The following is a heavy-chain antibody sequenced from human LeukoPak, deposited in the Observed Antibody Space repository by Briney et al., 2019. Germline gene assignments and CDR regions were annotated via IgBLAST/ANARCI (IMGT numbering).Heavy chain of an antibody. D-gene: IGHD5-18*01. CDR3: ARGNVDTAMAEGNWFDP. CDR1: GGSFSGYY. CDR2: INHSGST. J-gene: IGHJ5*02. V-gene: IGHV4-34*01. Sequence: SSETLSLTCAVYGGSFSGYYWSWIRQPPGKGLERIGEINHSGSTNYNPSLKSRVTISVDTSKNQFSLRLSSVTAADTAVYYCARGNVDTAMAEGNWFDPWGQGTLVTVSS.